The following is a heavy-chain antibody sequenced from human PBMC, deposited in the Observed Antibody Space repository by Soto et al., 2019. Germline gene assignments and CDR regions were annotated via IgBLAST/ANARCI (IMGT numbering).Heavy chain of an antibody. CDR1: GFTVSSNY. D-gene: IGHD5-18*01. V-gene: IGHV3-53*02. CDR2: IYSGGST. Sequence: EVQLVETGGGLIQPGGSLRLSCAASGFTVSSNYMSWVRQAPGKGLEWVSVIYSGGSTYYADSVKGRFTISSDNSKNTLYLQMHSLRAEDTAVYYCASYSYGLYYFDDWGQGTLVTVSS. CDR3: ASYSYGLYYFDD. J-gene: IGHJ4*02.